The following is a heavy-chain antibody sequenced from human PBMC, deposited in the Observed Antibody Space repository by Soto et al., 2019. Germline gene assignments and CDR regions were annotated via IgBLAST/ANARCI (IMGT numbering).Heavy chain of an antibody. CDR3: ARDTRNALDY. V-gene: IGHV3-74*01. CDR1: GFTFSTYW. J-gene: IGHJ4*02. CDR2: INIDGSST. D-gene: IGHD4-4*01. Sequence: EVQLVESGGGLVQPGGSLRLSCAASGFTFSTYWMHWARQAPGKGLVWVSRINIDGSSTRYADSVKGRFTMSRDNAKNTLYLQMNNVRAEDTAVYYCARDTRNALDYWGQGNLFTVSS.